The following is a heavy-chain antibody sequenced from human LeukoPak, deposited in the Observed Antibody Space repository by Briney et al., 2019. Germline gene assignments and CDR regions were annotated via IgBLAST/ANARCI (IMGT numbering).Heavy chain of an antibody. J-gene: IGHJ4*02. V-gene: IGHV1-46*01. CDR2: INPSGGST. CDR3: ARVATIFSEFDY. D-gene: IGHD3-9*01. Sequence: ASVKVSCKASGYTFTGYYMHWVRQAPGQGREWMGIINPSGGSTSYAQKFQGRVTMTRDTSTSTVYMELSSLRSEDTAVYYCARVATIFSEFDYWGQGTLVTVSS. CDR1: GYTFTGYY.